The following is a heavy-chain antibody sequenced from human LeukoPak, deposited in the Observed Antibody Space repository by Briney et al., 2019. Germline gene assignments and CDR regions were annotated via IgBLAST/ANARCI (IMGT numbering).Heavy chain of an antibody. CDR2: ISSSSSYI. CDR1: GFTFSSYS. D-gene: IGHD3-16*01. J-gene: IGHJ3*01. CDR3: AKRPAWADAFDV. Sequence: PGGSLRLSCAASGFTFSSYSMNWVRQAPGKGLEWVSSISSSSSYIYYADSVKGRFTISRDNAKNSLYLQMNSLRAEDTAVYYCAKRPAWADAFDVWGQGTMVTVSS. V-gene: IGHV3-21*04.